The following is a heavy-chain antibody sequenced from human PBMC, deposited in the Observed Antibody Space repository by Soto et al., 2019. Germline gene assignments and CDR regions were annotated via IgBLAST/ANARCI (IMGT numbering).Heavy chain of an antibody. V-gene: IGHV1-69*12. CDR3: ARGDATKIVVTTYYGVDV. J-gene: IGHJ6*02. D-gene: IGHD4-17*01. CDR2: IIPVFGTA. CDR1: GGSLSNYG. Sequence: QVQLVQSGAEVKKPGSSVKVSCKASGGSLSNYGISWVRQAPGQGLEWMGGIIPVFGTANYAQKFQGRVTITADESKSIVYMDVPSLRSEDTAVYYCARGDATKIVVTTYYGVDVWGQGTTVTVSS.